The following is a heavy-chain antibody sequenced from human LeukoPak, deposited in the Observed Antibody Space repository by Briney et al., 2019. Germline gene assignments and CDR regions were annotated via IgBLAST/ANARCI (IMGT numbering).Heavy chain of an antibody. J-gene: IGHJ5*02. D-gene: IGHD3-22*01. V-gene: IGHV3-15*07. CDR1: GFTFSNAW. CDR2: IRSNSDGGTI. Sequence: GGSLRLSCATSGFTFSNAWMNWVRKAPGKGLEWVGRIRSNSDGGTIDYAAPVKGRFTLSRDDSKTTLYLQMNSLQTEDTAVYYCATDFYDSTWGQGTLVTVSS. CDR3: ATDFYDST.